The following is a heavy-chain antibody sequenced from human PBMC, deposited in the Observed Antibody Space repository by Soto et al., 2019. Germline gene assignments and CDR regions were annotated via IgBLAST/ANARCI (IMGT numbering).Heavy chain of an antibody. CDR1: GGSFSGYY. J-gene: IGHJ4*02. CDR2: INHSGST. V-gene: IGHV4-34*01. D-gene: IGHD3-16*01. Sequence: SLTCAVYGGSFSGYYWSWIRQPPGKGLEWIGEINHSGSTNYNPSLKSRVTISVDTSKNQFSLKLSSVTAADTAVYYCARALFRQRYYFDYWGQGTLVTVSS. CDR3: ARALFRQRYYFDY.